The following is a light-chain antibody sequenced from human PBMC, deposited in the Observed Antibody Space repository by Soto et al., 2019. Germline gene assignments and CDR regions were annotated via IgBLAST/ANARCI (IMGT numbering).Light chain of an antibody. CDR3: LQDYNYPPRT. Sequence: AIQMTQAPSSLSASVGDRVTITCRASQGIRNDLGWYQQKPGKAPKLLIYAASSLQSGVPSRFSGSGSGTDFTLTISSLQPEDFATYYCLQDYNYPPRTFGQGTKVDI. V-gene: IGKV1-6*01. J-gene: IGKJ1*01. CDR1: QGIRND. CDR2: AAS.